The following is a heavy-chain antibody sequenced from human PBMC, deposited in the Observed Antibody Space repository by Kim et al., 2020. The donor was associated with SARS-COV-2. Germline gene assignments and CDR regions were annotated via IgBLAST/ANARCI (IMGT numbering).Heavy chain of an antibody. V-gene: IGHV3-30*04. J-gene: IGHJ4*01. Sequence: GGSLRLSCAASGFTFSSYAMHWVRQAPGKGLEWVAVISYDGSNKYYADSVKGRFTISRDNSKNTLYLQMNSLRAEDTAVYYCAGIRGGGYYDSSHGRYWG. CDR2: ISYDGSNK. CDR1: GFTFSSYA. CDR3: AGIRGGGYYDSSHGRY. D-gene: IGHD3-22*01.